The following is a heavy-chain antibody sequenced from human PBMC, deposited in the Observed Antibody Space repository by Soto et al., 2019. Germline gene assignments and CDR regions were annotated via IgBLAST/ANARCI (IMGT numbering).Heavy chain of an antibody. CDR3: VRENYYYGMDV. V-gene: IGHV3-66*01. CDR1: GFDASVNY. Sequence: EVQLVESGGTLVQPGGSLRLSCAASGFDASVNYMTWVRQAPGKGLEWVSAINSAGSTFYADSVKGRFTLSRDNSKNTLYLQMNSLRVEDTAMYYCVRENYYYGMDVWGQGTAVTVSS. CDR2: INSAGST. J-gene: IGHJ6*02.